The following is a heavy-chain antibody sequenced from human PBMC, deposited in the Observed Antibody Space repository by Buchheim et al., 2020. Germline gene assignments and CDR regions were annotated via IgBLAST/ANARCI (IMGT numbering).Heavy chain of an antibody. J-gene: IGHJ6*02. D-gene: IGHD3-3*01. V-gene: IGHV5-10-1*01. CDR3: ARRDFWSGYYNESPTLFGMDV. CDR2: IDPSDSYT. CDR1: GYSFTSYW. Sequence: EVQLVQSGAEVKKPGESLRISCKGSGYSFTSYWISWVRQMHGKGLEWMGRIDPSDSYTNYSPSFQGHVTISADKSISTAYLQWSSLKASDTAMYYCARRDFWSGYYNESPTLFGMDVWGQGTT.